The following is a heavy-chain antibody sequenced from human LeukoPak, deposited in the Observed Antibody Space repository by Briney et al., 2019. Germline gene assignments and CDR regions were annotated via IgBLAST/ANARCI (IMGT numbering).Heavy chain of an antibody. J-gene: IGHJ4*02. CDR2: ISGSGHTS. CDR3: APGDWYFDY. Sequence: GSLRLSCATSGFTFSNYAMSWVRQVPGKGLEWVSTISGSGHTSYYADSVQGRFTISRDNSKNTYFLQMKSLRAEDTAVYYCAPGDWYFDYWGQGTLVTVPS. CDR1: GFTFSNYA. D-gene: IGHD3-10*01. V-gene: IGHV3-23*01.